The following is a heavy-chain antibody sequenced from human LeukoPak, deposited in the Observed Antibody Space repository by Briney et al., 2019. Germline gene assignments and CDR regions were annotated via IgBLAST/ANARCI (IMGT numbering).Heavy chain of an antibody. V-gene: IGHV3-7*01. CDR1: GFTFSSYW. CDR2: IKQDGSEK. D-gene: IGHD3-22*01. Sequence: GGSLRLSCAASGFTFSSYWMSWVRQAPGKGMEWVANIKQDGSEKYYVDSVKGRFTISRDNAKNSLYLQMNSLRAEDTAVYYCARDKNYYYDSSGYDYWGQGTLVTVSS. CDR3: ARDKNYYYDSSGYDY. J-gene: IGHJ4*02.